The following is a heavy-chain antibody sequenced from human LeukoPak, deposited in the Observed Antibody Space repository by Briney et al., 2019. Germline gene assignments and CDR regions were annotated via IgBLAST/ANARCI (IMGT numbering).Heavy chain of an antibody. CDR1: GGSISSYY. Sequence: SETLSLTCTVSGGSISSYYWSWIRQPPGKGLEWIGYIYYSGSTNYNPSLKSRVTISVDTSKNQFSLKLSPVTAADTAVYYCARGSSGWYGSSFDYWGQGTLVTVSS. CDR2: IYYSGST. D-gene: IGHD6-19*01. CDR3: ARGSSGWYGSSFDY. J-gene: IGHJ4*02. V-gene: IGHV4-59*01.